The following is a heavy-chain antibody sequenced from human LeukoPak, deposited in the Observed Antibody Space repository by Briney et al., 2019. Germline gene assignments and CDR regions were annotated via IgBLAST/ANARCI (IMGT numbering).Heavy chain of an antibody. CDR1: GLTVTSNY. CDR2: IYSDGTT. V-gene: IGHV3-53*01. Sequence: GGSLRLSCAASGLTVTSNYMSWVRQAPGKGLEWVSIIYSDGTTYYRDSVKGRFTISRDNSKNTLHLQMNSPRAEDTAVYYCARWYCSSNGCYYDYWGQGTLVTVSS. D-gene: IGHD2-2*01. CDR3: ARWYCSSNGCYYDY. J-gene: IGHJ4*02.